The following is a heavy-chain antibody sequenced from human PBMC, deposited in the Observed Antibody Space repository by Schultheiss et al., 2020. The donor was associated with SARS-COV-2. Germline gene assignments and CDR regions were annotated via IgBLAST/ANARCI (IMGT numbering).Heavy chain of an antibody. V-gene: IGHV3-21*01. CDR1: GFTFSSYA. Sequence: GGSLRLSCAASGFTFSSYAMSWVRQAPGKGLEWVSSISSSSSYIYYADSVKGRFTISRDNAKNSLYLQMNSLRAEDTAVYYCARDKSSYYYYYGMDVWGQGTTVTVSS. CDR2: ISSSSSYI. J-gene: IGHJ6*02. CDR3: ARDKSSYYYYYGMDV.